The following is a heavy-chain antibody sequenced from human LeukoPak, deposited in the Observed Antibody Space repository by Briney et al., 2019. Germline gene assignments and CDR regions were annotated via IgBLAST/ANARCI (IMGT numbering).Heavy chain of an antibody. CDR2: IYTSGST. V-gene: IGHV4-4*07. Sequence: SETLSLTCTVSGGSLSSYYWSWIRQPAGKGLEWIGRIYTSGSTNYNPSLKSRVTMSVDTSKNQFSLKLSSVTAADTAVYYCARDLSEGSSGWYPIFDYWGQGTLVTVSS. CDR3: ARDLSEGSSGWYPIFDY. D-gene: IGHD6-19*01. CDR1: GGSLSSYY. J-gene: IGHJ4*02.